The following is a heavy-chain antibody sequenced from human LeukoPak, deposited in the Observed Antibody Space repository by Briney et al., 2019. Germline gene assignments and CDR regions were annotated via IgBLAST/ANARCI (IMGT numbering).Heavy chain of an antibody. CDR3: ARGESRYSYGYSVY. CDR1: GGSISNYY. D-gene: IGHD5-18*01. V-gene: IGHV4-59*01. J-gene: IGHJ4*02. CDR2: IYYSGST. Sequence: PSETLSLTCTVSGGSISNYYWSWIRQPPGKGLEWIGYIYYSGSTNYNPSLKSRVTISVDTSKNQFSLKLRSVTAADTAVYYCARGESRYSYGYSVYWGQGTLVTVSS.